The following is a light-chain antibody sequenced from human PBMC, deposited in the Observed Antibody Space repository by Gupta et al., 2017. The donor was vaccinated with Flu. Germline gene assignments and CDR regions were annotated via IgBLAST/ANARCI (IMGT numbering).Light chain of an antibody. CDR3: GTWESGLRGGV. V-gene: IGLV1-51*01. Sequence: KVTISNSGSSSNIGSNNLSWYQQFPRTAPKLLIFDNDKHPSGIPDRFSGSKSGTAATLHTTWLQAGDEADYYCGTWESGLRGGVFGGGTKLTVL. CDR2: DND. J-gene: IGLJ3*02. CDR1: SSNIGSNN.